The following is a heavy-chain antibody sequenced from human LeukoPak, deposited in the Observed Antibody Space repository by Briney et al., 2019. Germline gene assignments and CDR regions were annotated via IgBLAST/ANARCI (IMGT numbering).Heavy chain of an antibody. V-gene: IGHV4-38-2*02. CDR3: ARDVTMVRGGQDYYYMDV. D-gene: IGHD3-10*01. J-gene: IGHJ6*03. CDR1: GYSISSGYY. Sequence: SETLSLTCTVSGYSISSGYYWGWIRQPPGKGLEWIGSIYHSGSTYYNPSLKSRVTISVDTSKNQFSLKLSSVTAADTAVYYCARDVTMVRGGQDYYYMDVWGKGTTVTISS. CDR2: IYHSGST.